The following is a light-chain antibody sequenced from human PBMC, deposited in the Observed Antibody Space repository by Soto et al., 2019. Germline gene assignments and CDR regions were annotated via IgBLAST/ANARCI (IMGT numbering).Light chain of an antibody. Sequence: QSALTQPASVSGSPGQSITISCGGSRDDVGGYDYVSWYQHHPGKAPKVMIYDVTNRPSGVSDRFSGSKSGNTASLTISGLQAEDEADYYCNSYTTSGTYVFGTGTKVTVL. CDR1: RDDVGGYDY. V-gene: IGLV2-14*03. J-gene: IGLJ1*01. CDR3: NSYTTSGTYV. CDR2: DVT.